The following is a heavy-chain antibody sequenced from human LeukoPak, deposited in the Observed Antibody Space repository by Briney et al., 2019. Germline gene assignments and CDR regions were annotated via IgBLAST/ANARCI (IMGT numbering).Heavy chain of an antibody. D-gene: IGHD3-9*01. J-gene: IGHJ4*02. CDR2: ITGGGSGI. V-gene: IGHV3-23*01. CDR3: AKWGDYDVLTGYYVSDY. CDR1: GFTFSNYA. Sequence: PGASLRLSCAASGFTFSNYAMSWARQAPGKGLEWVSAITGGGSGIYYAESMKSRFTISRDNSKNTLYLQINSLRAEDTAVYYCAKWGDYDVLTGYYVSDYWGQGTLVTVSS.